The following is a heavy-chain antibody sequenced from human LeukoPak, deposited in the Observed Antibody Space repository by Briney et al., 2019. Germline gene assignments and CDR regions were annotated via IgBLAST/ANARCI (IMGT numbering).Heavy chain of an antibody. CDR2: IIPILGIA. CDR3: ARTRGIAAAEYFDY. CDR1: GGTFSSYT. J-gene: IGHJ4*02. D-gene: IGHD6-13*01. V-gene: IGHV1-69*02. Sequence: SVKVSCKASGGTFSSYTISWVRQAPGQGLEWVGRIIPILGIANYAQKFQGRVTITADKSTSTAYMELSSLRSEDTAVYYCARTRGIAAAEYFDYWGQGTLVTVSS.